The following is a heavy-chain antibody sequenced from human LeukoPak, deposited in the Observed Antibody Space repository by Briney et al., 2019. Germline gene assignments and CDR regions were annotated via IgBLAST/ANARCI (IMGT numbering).Heavy chain of an antibody. CDR3: ARVGCSGGSCYPDY. CDR2: IHYSGDI. D-gene: IGHD2-15*01. Sequence: SETLSLTCTVSGASISTSYWYWIRQPPGKGPEWIGYIHYSGDINYNPSLKSRVTISAYTSKNQLSLKLSSVTAADTAVYYCARVGCSGGSCYPDYWGQGTPVTVSS. J-gene: IGHJ4*02. CDR1: GASISTSY. V-gene: IGHV4-59*01.